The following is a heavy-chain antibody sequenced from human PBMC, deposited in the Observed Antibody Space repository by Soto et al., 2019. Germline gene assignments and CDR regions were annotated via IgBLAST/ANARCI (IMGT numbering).Heavy chain of an antibody. V-gene: IGHV1-69*13. CDR2: IIPIFGTA. CDR3: ARGTAEKVGHYGMDV. Sequence: ASVKVSCKASGGTFSSYAISWVRQAPGQGLEWMGGIIPIFGTANYAQKFQGRVTITADESTSTAYMELSSLRSEDTAVYYCARGTAEKVGHYGMDVWGQGTTVTVSS. J-gene: IGHJ6*02. CDR1: GGTFSSYA. D-gene: IGHD3-10*01.